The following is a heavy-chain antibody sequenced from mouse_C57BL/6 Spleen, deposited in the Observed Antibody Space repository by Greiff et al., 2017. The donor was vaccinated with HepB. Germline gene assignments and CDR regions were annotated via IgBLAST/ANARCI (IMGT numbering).Heavy chain of an antibody. J-gene: IGHJ4*01. V-gene: IGHV1-72*01. CDR3: ARSVITTVVEGYYAMDY. CDR2: IDPNSGGT. CDR1: DYTFTSYW. Sequence: QVQLQQPGAELVKPGASVKLSCKASDYTFTSYWMHWVKQRPGRGLEWIGRIDPNSGGTKYNEKFKSKATLTVDKPSSTAYMQLSSLTSEDSAVYYCARSVITTVVEGYYAMDYWGQGTSVTVSS. D-gene: IGHD1-1*01.